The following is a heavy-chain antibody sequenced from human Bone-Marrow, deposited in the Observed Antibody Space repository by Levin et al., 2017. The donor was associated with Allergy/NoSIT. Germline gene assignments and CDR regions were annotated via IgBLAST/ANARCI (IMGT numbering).Heavy chain of an antibody. CDR1: GVSFTSGDYY. J-gene: IGHJ3*02. Sequence: SETLSLTCTVSGVSFTSGDYYWSWIRQPPGKGLESIGFIYYSGSTYYNPSLKSRVSLSIDTSKKHFSLKLSSVTAADTAVYYCAATVTSAVNEAFDIWGQGTMVTISS. CDR2: IYYSGST. V-gene: IGHV4-30-4*01. CDR3: AATVTSAVNEAFDI. D-gene: IGHD4-17*01.